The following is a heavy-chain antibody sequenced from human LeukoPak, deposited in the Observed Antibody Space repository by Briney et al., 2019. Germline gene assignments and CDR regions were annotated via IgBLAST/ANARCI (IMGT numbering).Heavy chain of an antibody. V-gene: IGHV4-39*01. Sequence: SETLSLTCSVSGGSVSSSSYYWGWIRQTPGKGLEWIESVYYSGSTYYNPSLKSRVTISVDTSKNQFSLKLSSVTAADTAVYYCARGYCSVGSCSAIGVFDSWGPGTLVTASS. CDR2: VYYSGST. CDR3: ARGYCSVGSCSAIGVFDS. D-gene: IGHD2-15*01. J-gene: IGHJ4*02. CDR1: GGSVSSSSYY.